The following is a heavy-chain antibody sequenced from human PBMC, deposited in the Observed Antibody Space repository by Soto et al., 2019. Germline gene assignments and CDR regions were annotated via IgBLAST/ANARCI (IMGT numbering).Heavy chain of an antibody. CDR2: ISSSSSYT. Sequence: AGFLRLFCAASGFTFSDYYMSWIRQAPGKGLEWVSYISSSSSYTNYADSVKGRFTISRDNAKNSLYLQMNSLRDEDTAVYYCARDRGVVVTAISYWYFDLWGRGTLVTVS. CDR1: GFTFSDYY. J-gene: IGHJ2*01. V-gene: IGHV3-11*06. D-gene: IGHD2-21*02. CDR3: ARDRGVVVTAISYWYFDL.